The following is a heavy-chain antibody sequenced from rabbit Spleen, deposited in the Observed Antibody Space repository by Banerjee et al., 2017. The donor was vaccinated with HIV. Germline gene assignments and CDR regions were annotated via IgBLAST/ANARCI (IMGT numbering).Heavy chain of an antibody. V-gene: IGHV1S40*01. CDR1: GFSFSSGYY. CDR3: ARGGGGVGGYNF. D-gene: IGHD1-1*01. J-gene: IGHJ4*01. Sequence: QSLEESGGGLVKPGASLTLTCTASGFSFSSGYYMCWVRQAPGKGLEWIACIGTTSGNTYYANWAKGRFTISKTSSTTVSLQMTSLTAADTATYFCARGGGGVGGYNFWGPGTLVTVS. CDR2: IGTTSGNT.